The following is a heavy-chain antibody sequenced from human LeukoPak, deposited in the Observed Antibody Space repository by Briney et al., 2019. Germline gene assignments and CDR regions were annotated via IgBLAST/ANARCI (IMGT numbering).Heavy chain of an antibody. D-gene: IGHD3-22*01. J-gene: IGHJ3*02. CDR1: GYNFTNYW. V-gene: IGHV5-51*01. CDR3: ARLDDSSGYYQDAFDI. Sequence: GESLKISCKASGYNFTNYWIVWVRQMPGKGLEWMGIIDPGDSDTMYNPSLQGQVTIPADKSLSTANLQWSSLKASDTAMYYCARLDDSSGYYQDAFDIWGQGTVVTVSS. CDR2: IDPGDSDT.